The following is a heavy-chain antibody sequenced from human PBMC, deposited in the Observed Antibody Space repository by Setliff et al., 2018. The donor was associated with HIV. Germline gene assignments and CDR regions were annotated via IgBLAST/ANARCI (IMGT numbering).Heavy chain of an antibody. CDR2: IYTSGSA. D-gene: IGHD4-17*01. Sequence: SETLSLSCTVSGGSINLYYWSWVRQPAGKGLQWIGRIYTSGSANYTPSLKSRVAMSIDTSKYQISLRLSSVTAADTAVYYCARENYGDYEDRYFDLWGRGTLVTVSS. V-gene: IGHV4-4*07. CDR1: GGSINLYY. CDR3: ARENYGDYEDRYFDL. J-gene: IGHJ2*01.